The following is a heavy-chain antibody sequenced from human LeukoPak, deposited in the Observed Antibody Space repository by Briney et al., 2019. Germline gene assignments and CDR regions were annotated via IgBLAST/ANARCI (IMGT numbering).Heavy chain of an antibody. V-gene: IGHV3-7*01. CDR2: IKRDGSEK. CDR1: GSTLTRYW. Sequence: QAGGCLRLSCAASGSTLTRYWTTWVRQAPGKGLGWVANIKRDGSEKNYVDSVKGRFTISRDNAKNLMYLQMNSLRVADTAVYYCARSGWELLELLDYWGQGTLVTVSS. J-gene: IGHJ4*02. D-gene: IGHD1-26*01. CDR3: ARSGWELLELLDY.